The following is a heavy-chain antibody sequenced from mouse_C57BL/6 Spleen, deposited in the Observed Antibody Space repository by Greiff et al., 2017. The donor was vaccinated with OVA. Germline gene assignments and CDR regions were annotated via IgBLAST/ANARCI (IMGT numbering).Heavy chain of an antibody. J-gene: IGHJ1*03. CDR1: GYTFTSYW. Sequence: QVQLQQPGAELVKPGASVKLSCKASGYTFTSYWMQWVNPRPGPGLEWIGEIDPSDSYTNYNQKFKGKATLTVDTPSSTAYMQLSSLTSEDSAVYYCARSGSGYFDVWGTGTTVTVSS. V-gene: IGHV1-50*01. CDR3: ARSGSGYFDV. D-gene: IGHD1-3*01. CDR2: IDPSDSYT.